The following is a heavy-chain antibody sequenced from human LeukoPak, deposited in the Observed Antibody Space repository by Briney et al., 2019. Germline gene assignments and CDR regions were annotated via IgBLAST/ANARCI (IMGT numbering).Heavy chain of an antibody. V-gene: IGHV4-39*01. CDR2: IYYSGYT. CDR3: ASSGEYCSGASCSVNWFDP. D-gene: IGHD2-15*01. Sequence: SETLSLTCTVSGGSISSSTYFWGWIRQHPGKGLEWFGSIYYSGYTYYNPSLKSRVTISVDTSNNQFSLRLSSVTAADTAVYYCASSGEYCSGASCSVNWFDPWGQGTLVTVSS. J-gene: IGHJ5*02. CDR1: GGSISSSTYF.